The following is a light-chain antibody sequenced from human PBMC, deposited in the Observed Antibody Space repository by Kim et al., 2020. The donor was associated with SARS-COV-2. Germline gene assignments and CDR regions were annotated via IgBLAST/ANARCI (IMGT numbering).Light chain of an antibody. J-gene: IGLJ3*02. CDR2: YDS. CDR1: NIGSKS. Sequence: SYELPPPPSFSFSPGQTARITCGGNNIGSKSVHWYQQKPGQAPVLVIYYDSDRPSGIPERFSGSNSGNTATLTISRVEAGDEADYYCQVWDSSSDHWVFGGGTQLTVL. V-gene: IGLV3-21*04. CDR3: QVWDSSSDHWV.